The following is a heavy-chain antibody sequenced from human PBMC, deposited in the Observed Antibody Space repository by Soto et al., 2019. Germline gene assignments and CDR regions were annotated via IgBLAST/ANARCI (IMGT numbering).Heavy chain of an antibody. V-gene: IGHV3-30-3*01. CDR1: GFTFSSYA. CDR2: ISYDGSNK. CDR3: ARDPPPPPSYSSSPGGYYGMDV. Sequence: QVQLVESGGGVVQPGRSLRLSCAASGFTFSSYAMHWVRQAPGKGLEWVAVISYDGSNKYYADSVKGRFTISRDNSKNTLYLQMNSLRAEDTAVYYCARDPPPPPSYSSSPGGYYGMDVWGQGTTVTVSS. J-gene: IGHJ6*02. D-gene: IGHD6-6*01.